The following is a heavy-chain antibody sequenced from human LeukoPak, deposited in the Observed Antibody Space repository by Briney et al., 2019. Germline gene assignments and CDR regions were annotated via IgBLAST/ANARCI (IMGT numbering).Heavy chain of an antibody. CDR1: GNTFTAYY. Sequence: ASVKVSCKASGNTFTAYYIHRVRQAPGQEPEWMGWINPNSGGTKYAQKFQGRVTMTRDTSISTAYMDLRWLTSDDTATYYCAKQHEAWFDPWGQGTLVTVSS. J-gene: IGHJ5*02. D-gene: IGHD1/OR15-1a*01. CDR2: INPNSGGT. CDR3: AKQHEAWFDP. V-gene: IGHV1-2*02.